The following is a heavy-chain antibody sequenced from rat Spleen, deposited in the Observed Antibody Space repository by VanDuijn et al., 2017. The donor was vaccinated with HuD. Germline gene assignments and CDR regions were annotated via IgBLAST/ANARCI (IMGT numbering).Heavy chain of an antibody. CDR3: AVAGYGY. J-gene: IGHJ2*01. Sequence: EVQLVESGGGLVQPGRSLKLSCAASGFSFSSYGMAWVRQTPTKGLEWVASISYDGGSTYYRDSVKGRFTISRDNVKSSLYLQMDSLRSEDTATYYCAVAGYGYWGQGVMVTVSS. D-gene: IGHD4-3*01. V-gene: IGHV5-20*01. CDR2: ISYDGGST. CDR1: GFSFSSYG.